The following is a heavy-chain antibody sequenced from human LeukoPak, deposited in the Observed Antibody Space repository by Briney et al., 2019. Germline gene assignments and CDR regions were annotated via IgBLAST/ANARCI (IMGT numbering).Heavy chain of an antibody. V-gene: IGHV3-30*18. CDR1: GFTFSSYG. CDR3: AKDTYYHDSSGYYGFDY. CDR2: ISYDGSNK. D-gene: IGHD3-22*01. J-gene: IGHJ4*02. Sequence: PGGSLRLSCAASGFTFSSYGMHWVRQAPGKGLEWVAVISYDGSNKYYADSVKGRFTISRDNSKNTLYLQMNSLRAEDTAVYYCAKDTYYHDSSGYYGFDYWGQGTLVTVSS.